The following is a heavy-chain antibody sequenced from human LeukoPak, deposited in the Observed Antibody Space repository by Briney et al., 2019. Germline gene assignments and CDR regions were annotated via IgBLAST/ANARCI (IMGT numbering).Heavy chain of an antibody. CDR1: GGSFSAYY. D-gene: IGHD6-13*01. Sequence: SETLSLTCAVYGGSFSAYYWSWIRQPPGKGLEWIGEINHSGSTNYNPSLKSRVTISVDTSKNQFSLKLSSVIAADTAVYYYARATAAGIDYWGQGTLVTVSS. CDR2: INHSGST. CDR3: ARATAAGIDY. J-gene: IGHJ4*02. V-gene: IGHV4-34*01.